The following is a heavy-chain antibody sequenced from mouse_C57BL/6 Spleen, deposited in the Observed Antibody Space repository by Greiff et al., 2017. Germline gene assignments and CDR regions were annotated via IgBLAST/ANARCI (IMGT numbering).Heavy chain of an antibody. CDR1: GYTFTSYT. Sequence: VQLQQSGAELARPGASVKMSCKASGYTFTSYTMHWVKQRPGQGLEWIGYINPSSGYTKYNQKFKDKATLTADKSSSTAYMQLSSLTSEDSAVYYCTRGLLHYFDYWGQGTTLTVSS. D-gene: IGHD2-3*01. CDR3: TRGLLHYFDY. J-gene: IGHJ2*01. CDR2: INPSSGYT. V-gene: IGHV1-4*01.